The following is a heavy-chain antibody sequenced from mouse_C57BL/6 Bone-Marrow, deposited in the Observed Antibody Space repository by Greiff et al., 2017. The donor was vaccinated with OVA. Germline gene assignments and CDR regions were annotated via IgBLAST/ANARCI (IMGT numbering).Heavy chain of an antibody. CDR3: ARDSHSSGYDY. V-gene: IGHV5-4*01. CDR1: GFTFSSYA. Sequence: EVQGVESGGGLVKPGGSLKLSCAASGFTFSSYAMSWVRQTPEKRLEWVATISDGGSYTYYPDNVKGRFTISRDNAKNNLYLQMSHLKSEDTAMYYCARDSHSSGYDYWGQGTTLTVSS. CDR2: ISDGGSYT. J-gene: IGHJ2*01. D-gene: IGHD3-2*02.